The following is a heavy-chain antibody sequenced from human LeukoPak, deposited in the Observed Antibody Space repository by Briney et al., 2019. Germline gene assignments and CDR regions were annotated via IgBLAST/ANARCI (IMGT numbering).Heavy chain of an antibody. CDR3: AKDLNYYDSSGYYPDPFDY. V-gene: IGHV3-23*01. J-gene: IGHJ4*02. CDR1: GFTFSSYA. Sequence: SGGSLRLSCAASGFTFSSYAMSWVRQAPGKGLEWVSAIRGSGGSTYYADSVKGRFTISRDNSKNTLYLQMNSLRAEDTAVYYCAKDLNYYDSSGYYPDPFDYWGQGTLVTVSS. CDR2: IRGSGGST. D-gene: IGHD3-22*01.